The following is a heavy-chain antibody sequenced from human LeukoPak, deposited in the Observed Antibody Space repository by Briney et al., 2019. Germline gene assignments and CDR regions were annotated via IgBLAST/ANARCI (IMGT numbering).Heavy chain of an antibody. CDR3: ARRLKYSSSSYYYYYGMDV. CDR1: GYTFINYW. J-gene: IGHJ6*02. D-gene: IGHD6-6*01. Sequence: GESLQISCKGSGYTFINYWIGWVRQMPGKGLEWMGIIYPGDSDTRYSPSFQGQVTISADKSISTAYLQWSSLKASDTAMYYCARRLKYSSSSYYYYYGMDVWGQGTTVTVSS. V-gene: IGHV5-51*01. CDR2: IYPGDSDT.